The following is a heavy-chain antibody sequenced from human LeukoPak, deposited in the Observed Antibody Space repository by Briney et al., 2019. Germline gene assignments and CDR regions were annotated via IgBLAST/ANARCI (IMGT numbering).Heavy chain of an antibody. J-gene: IGHJ4*02. D-gene: IGHD6-19*01. CDR2: VNHSGST. CDR1: GGSFSDYY. CDR3: ARGDVIAVAGTFDY. Sequence: SETLSLTCAVYGGSFSDYYRTWIRQPPGKGLEWIGEVNHSGSTNYNPSLKSRVTISVDTSKNQFSLKLNSVTAADTSVYYCARGDVIAVAGTFDYWGQGTLVTVSS. V-gene: IGHV4-34*01.